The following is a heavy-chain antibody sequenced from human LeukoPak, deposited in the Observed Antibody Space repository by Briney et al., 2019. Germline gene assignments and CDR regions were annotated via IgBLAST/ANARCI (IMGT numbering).Heavy chain of an antibody. J-gene: IGHJ4*02. D-gene: IGHD4-23*01. CDR1: GFTFNGYW. CDR2: INSDGSST. CDR3: ARRPYGGNSGFDH. V-gene: IGHV3-74*01. Sequence: QPGGSLRLSRAASGFTFNGYWMHWVRQAPGNGLVWVSRINSDGSSTSYADSVKGRFTISTDNAKKTLFLQMNSLRAEDTAVYYCARRPYGGNSGFDHWGQGTLVTVSS.